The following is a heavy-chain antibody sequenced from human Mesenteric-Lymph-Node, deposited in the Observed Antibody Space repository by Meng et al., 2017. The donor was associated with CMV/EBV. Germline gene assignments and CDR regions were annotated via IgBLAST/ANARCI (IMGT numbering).Heavy chain of an antibody. Sequence: VQVRQGGEGLVKPSETLSLTCAVYGGSFSGYYWNWIRQSPEKGLEWIGEINHSGSTTYNPSFTSRIIISVDTSTNQISLNMSSVTAADTAVYYCARGSSYDILTGYFDYWGQGALVTVSS. V-gene: IGHV4-34*01. CDR3: ARGSSYDILTGYFDY. CDR2: INHSGST. CDR1: GGSFSGYY. J-gene: IGHJ4*02. D-gene: IGHD3-9*01.